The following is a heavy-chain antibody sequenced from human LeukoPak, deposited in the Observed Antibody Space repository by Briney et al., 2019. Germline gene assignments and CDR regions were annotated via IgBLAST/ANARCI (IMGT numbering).Heavy chain of an antibody. D-gene: IGHD6-13*01. Sequence: ASVKVSCKASGYTFTSYDINWVRQATGQGLEWMGWINPNSGGTNYAQKFQGRVTMARDTSISTAYMELSRLRSDDTAVYYCARALTGSSWYGYWGQGTLVTVSS. V-gene: IGHV1-2*02. J-gene: IGHJ4*02. CDR3: ARALTGSSWYGY. CDR1: GYTFTSYD. CDR2: INPNSGGT.